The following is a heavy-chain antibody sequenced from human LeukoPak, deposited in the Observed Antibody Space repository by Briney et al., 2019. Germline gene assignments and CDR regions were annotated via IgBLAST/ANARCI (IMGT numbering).Heavy chain of an antibody. CDR1: GAFITNSHR. Sequence: RSSETLSLTCAVSGAFITNSHRWSWARPPPGKGLEGFGEIYHSGTTNYNPSLKSRVTMSVDKSKNPFSLKLTSVTAADAAVYYCATYFYGEYGSYYFDYWGQGALVTVSS. CDR3: ATYFYGEYGSYYFDY. CDR2: IYHSGTT. D-gene: IGHD4-17*01. V-gene: IGHV4-4*02. J-gene: IGHJ4*02.